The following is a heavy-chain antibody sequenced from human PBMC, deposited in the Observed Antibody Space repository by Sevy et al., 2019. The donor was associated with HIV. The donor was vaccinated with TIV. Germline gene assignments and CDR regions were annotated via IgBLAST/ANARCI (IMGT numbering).Heavy chain of an antibody. J-gene: IGHJ6*03. V-gene: IGHV4-59*08. CDR1: GGSISSYY. D-gene: IGHD3-3*01. CDR2: IYYSGST. CDR3: AGHLRSGYYSETYYYMDV. Sequence: SETLSLTCTVSGGSISSYYWSWIRQPPGKGLEWIGYIYYSGSTNYNPSLKSRVTISVDTSKNQFSLKLSSVTAADTAVYYCAGHLRSGYYSETYYYMDVWGKGTTVTVSS.